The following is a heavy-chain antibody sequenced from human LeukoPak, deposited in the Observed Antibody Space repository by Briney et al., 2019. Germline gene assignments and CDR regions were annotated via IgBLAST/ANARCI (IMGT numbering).Heavy chain of an antibody. CDR3: AKDGGSDPDSFDI. CDR2: INQGESAK. CDR1: GFTFSSYW. V-gene: IGHV3-7*01. D-gene: IGHD2-15*01. J-gene: IGHJ3*02. Sequence: GGSLRLSCAASGFTFSSYWMSWVRQAPGKGLEWVASINQGESAKFYGDSVRGRFTISRDNAKNSLFLQMNSLRAEDTGFYYCAKDGGSDPDSFDIWGQGTMVTVSS.